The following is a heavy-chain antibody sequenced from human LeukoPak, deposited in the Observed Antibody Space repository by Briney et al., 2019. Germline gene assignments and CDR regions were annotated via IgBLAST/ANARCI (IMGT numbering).Heavy chain of an antibody. J-gene: IGHJ4*02. CDR1: GASISSYY. V-gene: IGHV4-34*01. Sequence: SEALSLTCTVSGASISSYYWSWIRQPPGKGLEWIGEIYNSGSTIYNPSLKSRVTISVDTSKNQLSLNLNSVTAADTAVYYCVRAYDYWGQGTLVTVSS. CDR2: IYNSGST. CDR3: VRAYDY.